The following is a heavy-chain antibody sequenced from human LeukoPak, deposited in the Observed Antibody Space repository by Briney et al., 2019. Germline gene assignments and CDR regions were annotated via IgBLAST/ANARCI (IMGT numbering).Heavy chain of an antibody. CDR1: GFTVSSNY. V-gene: IGHV3-66*01. Sequence: GGSLRLSCAASGFTVSSNYMSWVRQAPGKGLEWVSVISSGGSTYYADSVKGRFTISRDNSKNTLYLQMNSLRAEDTAVYYCASSGYSYGIDYGMDVWGQGTTVTVSS. CDR3: ASSGYSYGIDYGMDV. J-gene: IGHJ6*02. D-gene: IGHD5-18*01. CDR2: ISSGGST.